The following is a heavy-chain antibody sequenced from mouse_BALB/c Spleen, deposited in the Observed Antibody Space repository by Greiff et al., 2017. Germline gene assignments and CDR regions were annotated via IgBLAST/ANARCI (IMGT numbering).Heavy chain of an antibody. CDR3: ARVPLGYYYAMDY. Sequence: VMLVESGPGLVAPSQSLSITCTVSGFSLTSYGVHWVRQPPGKGLEWLGVIWAGGSTNYNSALMSRLSISKDNSKSQVFLKMNSLQTDDTAMYYCARVPLGYYYAMDYWGQGTSVTVSS. CDR2: IWAGGST. CDR1: GFSLTSYG. D-gene: IGHD2-2*01. J-gene: IGHJ4*01. V-gene: IGHV2-9*02.